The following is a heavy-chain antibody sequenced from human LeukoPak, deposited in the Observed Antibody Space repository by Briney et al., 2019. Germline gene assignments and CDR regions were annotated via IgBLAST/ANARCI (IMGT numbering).Heavy chain of an antibody. J-gene: IGHJ3*02. CDR1: GFTFSSYG. V-gene: IGHV3-33*08. CDR3: ATVRYCSSTGCPGGAFDI. Sequence: GGSLRLSCAASGFTFSSYGMHWVRQAPGKGLEWVAVIWYGGSNKYYADSVKGRFTISRDNSKNTLYLQMNSLRAEDTAVYYCATVRYCSSTGCPGGAFDIWGQGTMVTVSS. D-gene: IGHD2-2*01. CDR2: IWYGGSNK.